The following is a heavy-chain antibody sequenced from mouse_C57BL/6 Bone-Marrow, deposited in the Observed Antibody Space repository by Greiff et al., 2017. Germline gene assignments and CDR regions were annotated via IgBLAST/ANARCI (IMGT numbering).Heavy chain of an antibody. J-gene: IGHJ4*01. CDR3: AREGLRNLYAMDY. V-gene: IGHV1-69*01. CDR2: IDPSDSYP. D-gene: IGHD2-4*01. Sequence: QVQLQQPGAELVMPGASVKLSCKASGYTFTSYWMHWVKQRPGQGLEWIGEIDPSDSYPNYNQKFKGKSTLTVDKSSSTAYMQLSSLTSEDSAVYYSAREGLRNLYAMDYWGQGTSVTGSS. CDR1: GYTFTSYW.